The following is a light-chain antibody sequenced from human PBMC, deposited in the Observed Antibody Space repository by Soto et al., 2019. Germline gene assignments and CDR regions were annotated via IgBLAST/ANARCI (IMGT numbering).Light chain of an antibody. Sequence: QSALTQPPSVSGSPGQSVTISCTGTGSDVGSYNRVSWYQQPPDTAPKLMLYEVSYRPSGVPDRFSGSKSGNTASLTISGLKAEDEADYYCSSYSSSGTYVFGTGTQLTVL. CDR2: EVS. CDR3: SSYSSSGTYV. CDR1: GSDVGSYNR. J-gene: IGLJ1*01. V-gene: IGLV2-18*02.